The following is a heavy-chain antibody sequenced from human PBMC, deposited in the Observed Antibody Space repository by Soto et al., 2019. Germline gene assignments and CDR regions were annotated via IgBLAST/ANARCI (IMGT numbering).Heavy chain of an antibody. CDR3: ARDISHATPWFDP. D-gene: IGHD3-9*01. J-gene: IGHJ5*02. CDR1: GYAFTSYY. CDR2: INPSGGST. V-gene: IGHV1-46*01. Sequence: ASVKVSCKASGYAFTSYYMHWVRQAPGQGLEWMGIINPSGGSTSYAQKFQGRVTMTRDTSTSTVYMELSSLRSEDTAVYYCARDISHATPWFDPWGQGTLVTVSS.